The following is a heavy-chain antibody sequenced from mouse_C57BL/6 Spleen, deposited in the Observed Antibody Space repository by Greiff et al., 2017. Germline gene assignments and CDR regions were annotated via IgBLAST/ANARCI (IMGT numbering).Heavy chain of an antibody. V-gene: IGHV5-4*03. CDR2: ISDGGSYT. Sequence: EVKLVESGGGLVKPGGSLKLSCAASGFTFSSYAMSWVRQTPEKRLEWVATISDGGSYTYYPDNVKGRFTISRDNAKNNLYLQMSHLKSEDTAMYHCARGLLGDYWGQGTTLTVSS. CDR3: ARGLLGDY. J-gene: IGHJ2*01. CDR1: GFTFSSYA. D-gene: IGHD2-10*01.